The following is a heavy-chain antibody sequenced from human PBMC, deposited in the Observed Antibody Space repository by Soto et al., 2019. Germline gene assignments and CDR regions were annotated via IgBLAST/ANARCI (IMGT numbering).Heavy chain of an antibody. D-gene: IGHD3-10*01. CDR3: ASEMVRGVIIPRGY. J-gene: IGHJ4*02. CDR1: GCTFTGYY. CDR2: INPNSGGT. Sequence: GASVKVSCKASGCTFTGYYMHWVRQAPGQGLEWMGWINPNSGGTNYAQKFQGRVTMTRDTSISTAYMELSRLRSDDTAVYYCASEMVRGVIIPRGYWGQGTLVTVSS. V-gene: IGHV1-2*02.